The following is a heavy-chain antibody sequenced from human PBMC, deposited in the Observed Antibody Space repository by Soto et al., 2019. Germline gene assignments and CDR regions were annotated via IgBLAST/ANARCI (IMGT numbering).Heavy chain of an antibody. J-gene: IGHJ4*02. CDR2: ISGSGGST. D-gene: IGHD1-7*01. CDR1: GFTFSSYA. V-gene: IGHV3-23*01. Sequence: GSLRLSCAASGFTFSSYAMSWVRQAPGKGLEWVSAISGSGGSTHYADSVKGRFTISRDNSKNTLYLQMNSLRAEDTAVYYCAKWGTGTRTRYFDYWGQGTLVTVSS. CDR3: AKWGTGTRTRYFDY.